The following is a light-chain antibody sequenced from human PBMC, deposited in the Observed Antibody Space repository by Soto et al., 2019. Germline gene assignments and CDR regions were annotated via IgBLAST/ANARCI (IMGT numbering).Light chain of an antibody. CDR2: DAS. Sequence: DIVLTQSPATLSLSPGESATLSCRASQSVNSFLAWYQQKPGQAPRLLIYDASNRATGVPVRFSGSGSGTDFTLTISSLEPEDFAVYYCQQRSNWPLYTFGQGTKLEIK. V-gene: IGKV3-11*01. CDR3: QQRSNWPLYT. CDR1: QSVNSF. J-gene: IGKJ2*01.